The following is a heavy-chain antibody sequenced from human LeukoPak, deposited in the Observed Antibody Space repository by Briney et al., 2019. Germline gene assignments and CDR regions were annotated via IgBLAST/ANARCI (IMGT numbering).Heavy chain of an antibody. D-gene: IGHD1-1*01. CDR3: VTDGDKWNDFEY. V-gene: IGHV3-7*01. CDR2: IDKNGNEI. CDR1: GLSISHFW. Sequence: GGSLRLSCAASGLSISHFWMHWVRQAPGKGLEWVAIIDKNGNEIKYVDSVKGRFTLFRDNAKNSVYLQMNSLRTEDTALYYCVTDGDKWNDFEYWGQGTLVTVSS. J-gene: IGHJ4*02.